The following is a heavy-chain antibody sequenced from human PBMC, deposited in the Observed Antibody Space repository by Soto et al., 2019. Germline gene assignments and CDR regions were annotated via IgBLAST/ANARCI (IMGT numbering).Heavy chain of an antibody. CDR3: ARMIAAAGSYYFGY. Sequence: GASVKVSCKASGGTFSSYAISWVRQAPGQGLEWMGGIIPIFGTANYAQKFQGRVTITADESTSTAYMELSSLRSEDTAVYYCARMIAAAGSYYFGYWGQGTLVTVSS. D-gene: IGHD6-13*01. J-gene: IGHJ4*02. V-gene: IGHV1-69*13. CDR2: IIPIFGTA. CDR1: GGTFSSYA.